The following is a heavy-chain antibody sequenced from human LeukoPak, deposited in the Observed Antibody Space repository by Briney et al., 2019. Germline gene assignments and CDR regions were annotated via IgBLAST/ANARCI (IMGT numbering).Heavy chain of an antibody. CDR2: FDPADGEI. CDR1: GYSLTELS. CDR3: APGEWEQLLNY. V-gene: IGHV1-24*01. Sequence: GASVKVSCKVSGYSLTELSMQGVRQAPGKGPEGLGGFDPADGEIIYPQKFPGKVTMTEDTSSDTAYMELSGLRFEDTAVYYCAPGEWEQLLNYWGQGTLVTVSS. D-gene: IGHD1/OR15-1a*01. J-gene: IGHJ4*02.